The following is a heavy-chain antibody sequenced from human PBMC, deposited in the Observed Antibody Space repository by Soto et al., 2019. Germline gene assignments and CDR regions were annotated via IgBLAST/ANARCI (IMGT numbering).Heavy chain of an antibody. D-gene: IGHD3-22*01. J-gene: IGHJ4*02. Sequence: SSVKVSFKASGYTLTSCYMHCVRQPPGQGLEWMGIINPSGGSTSYAQKFQGRVTMTRDTSTSTVYMELSSLRSEDTAVYYCARDHNTMIVVGFDYWGQGTLVTVSS. V-gene: IGHV1-46*01. CDR1: GYTLTSCY. CDR3: ARDHNTMIVVGFDY. CDR2: INPSGGST.